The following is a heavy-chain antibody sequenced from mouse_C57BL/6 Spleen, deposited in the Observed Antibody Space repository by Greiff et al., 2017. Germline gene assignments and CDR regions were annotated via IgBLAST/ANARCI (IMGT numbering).Heavy chain of an antibody. D-gene: IGHD2-1*01. Sequence: EVKLVESGGGLVKPGGSLKLSCAASGFTFSSYAMSWVRQTPEKRLEWVATISDGGSYTYYPDNVKGRFTISRDNAKNNLYLQMSHLKSEDTAMYYSARDAYGNHFDDWGQGTTLTVSS. V-gene: IGHV5-4*01. CDR1: GFTFSSYA. CDR2: ISDGGSYT. CDR3: ARDAYGNHFDD. J-gene: IGHJ2*01.